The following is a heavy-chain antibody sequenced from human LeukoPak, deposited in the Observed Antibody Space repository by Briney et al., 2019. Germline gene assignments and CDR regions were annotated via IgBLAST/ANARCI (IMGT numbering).Heavy chain of an antibody. J-gene: IGHJ5*02. V-gene: IGHV4-34*01. CDR2: INHSGST. Sequence: PSETLSLTCAVYGGSFSGYYWSWIRQPPGKGLEWIGEINHSGSTNYNPSLKSRVTISVDTSKNQFSLKLSSVTAADMAVYYCARGLRYYDFWSGYRSGGSWFDPWGQGTLVTVSS. CDR1: GGSFSGYY. D-gene: IGHD3-3*01. CDR3: ARGLRYYDFWSGYRSGGSWFDP.